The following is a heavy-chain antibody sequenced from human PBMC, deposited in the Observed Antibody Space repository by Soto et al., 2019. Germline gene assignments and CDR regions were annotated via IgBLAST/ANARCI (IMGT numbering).Heavy chain of an antibody. CDR3: ASRVQSAFDI. CDR1: GGSIRSGGYS. CDR2: IYHSGST. Sequence: QLQLQESGSGLVKPSQTLSLTCAVSGGSIRSGGYSWSWIRQPTGKGLEWIAYIYHSGSTYYNPSLKSRVTISVDRSKNQFSLKLSSVTAADTAVYYCASRVQSAFDIWGQGTMVTVSS. J-gene: IGHJ3*02. V-gene: IGHV4-30-2*01.